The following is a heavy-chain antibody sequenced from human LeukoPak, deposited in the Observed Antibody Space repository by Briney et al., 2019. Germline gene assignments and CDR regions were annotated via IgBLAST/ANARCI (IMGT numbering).Heavy chain of an antibody. Sequence: PSQTLSLTCAVSGGSISSGGYYWSWIRQPPGKGLEWIGFIYYSGTTNYNPSLKSRVTISVDTSKNQFSLKLSSMTAADTAVYYCARGALLWFGDRMEYYFDYWGQGTLLTVSS. CDR1: GGSISSGGYY. D-gene: IGHD3-10*01. J-gene: IGHJ4*02. CDR2: IYYSGTT. CDR3: ARGALLWFGDRMEYYFDY. V-gene: IGHV4-61*08.